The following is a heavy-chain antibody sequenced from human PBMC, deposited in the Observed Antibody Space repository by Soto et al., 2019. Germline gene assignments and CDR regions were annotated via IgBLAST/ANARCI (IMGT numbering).Heavy chain of an antibody. V-gene: IGHV4-31*03. CDR3: ARDGMDYYDSSGYRFPGWFDP. D-gene: IGHD3-22*01. Sequence: SETLSLTCTVSGGSISSGGYYWSWIRQHPGKCLEWIGYIYYSGSTYYNPSLKSRVTISVDTSKNQFSLKLSSVTAADTAVYYCARDGMDYYDSSGYRFPGWFDPWGQGTLVTVSS. CDR1: GGSISSGGYY. J-gene: IGHJ5*02. CDR2: IYYSGST.